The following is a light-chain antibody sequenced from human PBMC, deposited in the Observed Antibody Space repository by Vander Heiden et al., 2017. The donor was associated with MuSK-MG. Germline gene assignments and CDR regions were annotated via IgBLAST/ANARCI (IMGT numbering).Light chain of an antibody. Sequence: DIQLTQSPSFLSASVGDRVTITCRASQGISSYLAWYQQKPGKAPKLLIYAASTLQSGVPSRFSGSGSGTEFTLTISSLQPEDFATYYCQQLNSYPHTFGQGTLLEIK. J-gene: IGKJ5*01. CDR2: AAS. V-gene: IGKV1-9*01. CDR1: QGISSY. CDR3: QQLNSYPHT.